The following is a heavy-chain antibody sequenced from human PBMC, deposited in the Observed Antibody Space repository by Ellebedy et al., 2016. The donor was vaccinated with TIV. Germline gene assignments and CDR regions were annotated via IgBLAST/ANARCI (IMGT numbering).Heavy chain of an antibody. Sequence: SLKISXAASGFTFDDYAMHWVRQAPGKGLEWVSGISWNSGSIGYADSVKGRFTISRDNAKNSLYLQMNSLRAEDTALYYCAKDISDGITMVRGVIIRGMDVWGQGTTVTVSS. J-gene: IGHJ6*02. D-gene: IGHD3-10*01. V-gene: IGHV3-9*01. CDR2: ISWNSGSI. CDR3: AKDISDGITMVRGVIIRGMDV. CDR1: GFTFDDYA.